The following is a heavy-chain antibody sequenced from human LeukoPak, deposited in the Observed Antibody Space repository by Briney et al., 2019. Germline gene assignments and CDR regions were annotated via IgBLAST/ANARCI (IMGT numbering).Heavy chain of an antibody. CDR2: ISWNSGSI. D-gene: IGHD3-9*01. Sequence: PGGSLRLSCAASGFTFDDYAMHWVRQASGKGLEWVSGISWNSGSIGYADSVKGRFTISRDNAKNSLYLQMNSLRAEDTALYYCAKGTRRYFDWLLMDYWGQGTLVTVSS. CDR3: AKGTRRYFDWLLMDY. CDR1: GFTFDDYA. V-gene: IGHV3-9*01. J-gene: IGHJ4*02.